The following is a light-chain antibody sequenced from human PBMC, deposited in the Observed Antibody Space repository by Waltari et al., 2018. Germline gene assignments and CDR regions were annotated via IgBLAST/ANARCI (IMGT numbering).Light chain of an antibody. CDR1: QSVRSN. J-gene: IGKJ1*01. V-gene: IGKV3-15*01. CDR2: GAS. CDR3: QQYNNWPPWT. Sequence: EIVMTQSPATLSVSPGERATLSCRASQSVRSNLAWHQQKPGQAPRLLIYGASTRATGIPARFSGSGSGTEFTLTISSLQSEDFAVYYCQQYNNWPPWTFGQGTKVEIK.